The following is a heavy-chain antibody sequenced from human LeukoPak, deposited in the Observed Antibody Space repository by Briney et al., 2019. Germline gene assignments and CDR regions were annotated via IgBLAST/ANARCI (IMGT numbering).Heavy chain of an antibody. J-gene: IGHJ6*03. D-gene: IGHD3-22*01. CDR2: TYYSGST. V-gene: IGHV4-59*01. CDR1: GGSISSYY. CDR3: TRGSIAYYYMDV. Sequence: KSSETLSLTCTVSGGSISSYYWSWIRQPPGKGLEWIGYTYYSGSTNYNPSLKSRVTISVDTSKNQFSLKLSSVTAADTAVYYCTRGSIAYYYMDVWGKGTTVTISS.